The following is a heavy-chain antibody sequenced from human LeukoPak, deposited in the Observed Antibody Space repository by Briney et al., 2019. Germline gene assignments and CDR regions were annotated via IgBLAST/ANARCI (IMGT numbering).Heavy chain of an antibody. CDR2: IFYTGNT. J-gene: IGHJ5*02. Sequence: SETLSLTCTVSGDSISNYYWSWIRQPPGKGLEWIANIFYTGNTYYNPSLKSRVTISIDTSKNQFSLRLNSVTATDTAVYYCARLNKPGWFDPWGQGTLVTVSS. D-gene: IGHD1-14*01. CDR3: ARLNKPGWFDP. CDR1: GDSISNYY. V-gene: IGHV4-39*01.